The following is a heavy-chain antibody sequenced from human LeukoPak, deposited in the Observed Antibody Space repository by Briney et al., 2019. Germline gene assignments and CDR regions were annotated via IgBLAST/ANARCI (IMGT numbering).Heavy chain of an antibody. CDR3: ARAGGYCSGGSCYAATLGENY. D-gene: IGHD2-15*01. Sequence: SETLSLTCTVSGYSISSDYYWGWIRQPPGKGLEWIGSIYHSGSTYYNPSLKSRVTISVDTSKNQFSLKLSSVTAADTAVYYCARAGGYCSGGSCYAATLGENYWGQGTLVTVSS. CDR1: GYSISSDYY. J-gene: IGHJ4*02. V-gene: IGHV4-38-2*02. CDR2: IYHSGST.